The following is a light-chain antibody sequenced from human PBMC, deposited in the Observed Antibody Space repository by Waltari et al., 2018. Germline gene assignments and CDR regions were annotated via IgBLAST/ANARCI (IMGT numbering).Light chain of an antibody. CDR3: ISYTSSRHYV. Sequence: QSALTQPASVSGSPGQSITISCTGSSSDVAGYKYVSWYQQHPGNAPKLIIFDVSGRPFGVSTRFSGSKSGNTASLTISGLQPDDEADYHCISYTSSRHYVFGSGTKVIVL. J-gene: IGLJ1*01. V-gene: IGLV2-14*03. CDR1: SSDVAGYKY. CDR2: DVS.